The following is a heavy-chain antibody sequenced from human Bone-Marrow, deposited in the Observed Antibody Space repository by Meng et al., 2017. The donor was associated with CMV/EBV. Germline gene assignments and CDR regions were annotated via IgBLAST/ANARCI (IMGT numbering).Heavy chain of an antibody. J-gene: IGHJ4*02. CDR2: ISSSRQI. CDR1: GFTFSSYS. Sequence: LRLSCVVSGFTFSSYSMNWVRQAPGKGLEWVSSISSSRQIDYADSVKGRFTISRDNAKNSLSLQMSSLRVDDTAVYYCARDSTNFDYWGQGTLVTVSS. CDR3: ARDSTNFDY. D-gene: IGHD5/OR15-5a*01. V-gene: IGHV3-21*01.